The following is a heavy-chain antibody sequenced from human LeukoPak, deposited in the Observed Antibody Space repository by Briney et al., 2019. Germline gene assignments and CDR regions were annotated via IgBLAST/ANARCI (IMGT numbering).Heavy chain of an antibody. Sequence: GGSLRLSCVASGFTVSSIYMSWVRQAPGKGLEWVSVLYSDGSVHYADSVKGRFTISRDNSKNTLYLQMNSLRAEDTAVYYCARITSSMKYNWNALGYWGQGTLVTVSS. V-gene: IGHV3-53*01. CDR1: GFTVSSIY. J-gene: IGHJ4*02. D-gene: IGHD1-20*01. CDR3: ARITSSMKYNWNALGY. CDR2: LYSDGSV.